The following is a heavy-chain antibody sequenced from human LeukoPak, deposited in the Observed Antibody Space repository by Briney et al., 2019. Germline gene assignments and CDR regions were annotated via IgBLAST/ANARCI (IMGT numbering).Heavy chain of an antibody. J-gene: IGHJ4*02. CDR1: GFTFSSYA. CDR2: ISGSGGST. V-gene: IGHV3-23*01. CDR3: AKVPPADTAMDTFDY. D-gene: IGHD5-18*01. Sequence: GGSLRLSCAASGFTFSSYAMNWVRQAPGKGLEWVSAISGSGGSTYYADSVKGRFTISRDNSKNTLYLQMNSLRAEDTAVYYCAKVPPADTAMDTFDYWGQGTLVTVSS.